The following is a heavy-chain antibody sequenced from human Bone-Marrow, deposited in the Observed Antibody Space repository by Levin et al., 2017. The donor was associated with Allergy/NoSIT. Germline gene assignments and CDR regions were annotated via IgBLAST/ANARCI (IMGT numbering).Heavy chain of an antibody. Sequence: GGSLRLSCAASGFSFSDYSMNWVRQAPGKGLEWVSYIRGNSAAIYYANSVRGRFTISRDNAKKSLYLQMNSLRVEDTAVYYCARESLTAAGTGFWGQGTLVTVSS. J-gene: IGHJ4*02. CDR3: ARESLTAAGTGF. D-gene: IGHD6-13*01. CDR1: GFSFSDYS. V-gene: IGHV3-48*01. CDR2: IRGNSAAI.